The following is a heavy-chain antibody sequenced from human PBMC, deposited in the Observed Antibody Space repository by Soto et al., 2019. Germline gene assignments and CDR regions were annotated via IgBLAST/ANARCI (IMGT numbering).Heavy chain of an antibody. J-gene: IGHJ4*02. CDR1: GGSISSGDYY. CDR3: ARWTAYSSFDY. Sequence: SDTLSLTCTVSGGSISSGDYYWSWIRQPPGKGLEWIGYIYYSGSTNYNPSLKSRVTVSLDTSKNQFSLKLSSVTAADTAVYYCARWTAYSSFDYWGQGTLVTVSS. D-gene: IGHD6-13*01. V-gene: IGHV4-61*08. CDR2: IYYSGST.